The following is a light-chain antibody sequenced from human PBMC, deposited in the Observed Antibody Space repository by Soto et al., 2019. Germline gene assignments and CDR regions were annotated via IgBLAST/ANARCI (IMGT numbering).Light chain of an antibody. CDR1: SSDVGGYNY. J-gene: IGLJ1*01. V-gene: IGLV2-14*03. Sequence: QSALTQPASASGSPGQSITISCTGTSSDVGGYNYVSWYQQHPAKAPKVMIYDVSNRPSGVSNLFSGSKSGNTASLTSSGLQAEDEADYYCYSYTSSSTYVFGTGTKLTVL. CDR3: YSYTSSSTYV. CDR2: DVS.